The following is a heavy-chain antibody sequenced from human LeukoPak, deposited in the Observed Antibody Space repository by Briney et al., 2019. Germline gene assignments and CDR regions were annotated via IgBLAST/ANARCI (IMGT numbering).Heavy chain of an antibody. CDR3: AREESGGYFDY. V-gene: IGHV1-46*01. CDR2: INPTGTGT. CDR1: GDTFTNYY. D-gene: IGHD2-8*02. Sequence: GASVKVSCKASGDTFTNYYMHWVRQAPGQGLEWMGLINPTGTGTNYAQKFRGRVTLTRDTSTTTVYMELSSLRSEDTAVYYCAREESGGYFDYWGQGTPVTVSS. J-gene: IGHJ4*02.